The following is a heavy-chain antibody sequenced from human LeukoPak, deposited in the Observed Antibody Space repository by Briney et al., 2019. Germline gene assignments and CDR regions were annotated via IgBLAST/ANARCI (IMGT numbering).Heavy chain of an antibody. CDR1: GVSISPYY. Sequence: SKTLSLTCAVSGVSISPYYWAWIRQPPGKGLEWIGYIHTSGSNNQYPSLKSRVTISVDKSKNHFSLRLTSVTAADTAVYYCARLSAAVHLGAFDLWGQGTMVTVSS. CDR2: IHTSGSN. V-gene: IGHV4-4*09. CDR3: ARLSAAVHLGAFDL. J-gene: IGHJ3*01. D-gene: IGHD3-3*01.